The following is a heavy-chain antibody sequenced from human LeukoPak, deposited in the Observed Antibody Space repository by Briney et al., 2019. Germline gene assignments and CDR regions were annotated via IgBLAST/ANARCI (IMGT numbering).Heavy chain of an antibody. J-gene: IGHJ2*01. D-gene: IGHD3-22*01. CDR1: GXSISSHY. CDR2: VDNSGST. V-gene: IGHV4-59*11. Sequence: PSETLSLTCTFSGXSISSHYWSWIRQPPGKGLEWIGHVDNSGSTNYNPSLRSRVTISLDTSKNQFFLKVNTVTAADTAVYYCASDMGQYYDSSGYYSWYFDLWGRGTLVTVAS. CDR3: ASDMGQYYDSSGYYSWYFDL.